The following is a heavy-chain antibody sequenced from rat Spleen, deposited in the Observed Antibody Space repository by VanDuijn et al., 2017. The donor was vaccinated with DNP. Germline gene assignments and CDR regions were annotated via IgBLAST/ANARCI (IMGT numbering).Heavy chain of an antibody. CDR2: ISYSGTT. V-gene: IGHV3-1*01. D-gene: IGHD1-11*01. Sequence: VQLKESGPGLVQPSQSLSLTCSVTNYSITSNYWGWIRKFPGNKMEWIGHISYSGTTSYNPSLKSRISITRDTSKNQFFLQLNSVTTEDTATYYCASLNYAFDYWGQGVMVTVSS. J-gene: IGHJ2*01. CDR3: ASLNYAFDY. CDR1: NYSITSNY.